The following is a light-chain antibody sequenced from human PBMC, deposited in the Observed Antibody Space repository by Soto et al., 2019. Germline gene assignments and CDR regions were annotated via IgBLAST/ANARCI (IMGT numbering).Light chain of an antibody. J-gene: IGLJ1*01. Sequence: QSVLTQPASVSGSPGQSITISCTGTSSDVGSYNHVSWYQQHPGKAPKLMIYEVSNRPSGVSSRFSGSKSGNTASLTISGLQAEDEADYYCSSYTSSGTLFGTGTKLTVL. V-gene: IGLV2-14*01. CDR2: EVS. CDR1: SSDVGSYNH. CDR3: SSYTSSGTL.